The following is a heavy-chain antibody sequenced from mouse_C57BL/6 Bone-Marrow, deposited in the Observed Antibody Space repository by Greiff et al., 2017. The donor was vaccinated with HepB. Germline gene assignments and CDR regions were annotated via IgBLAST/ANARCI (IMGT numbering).Heavy chain of an antibody. J-gene: IGHJ4*01. V-gene: IGHV7-1*01. CDR1: GFTFSDFY. D-gene: IGHD2-10*01. Sequence: EVQLVESGGGLVQSGRSLRLSCATSGFTFSDFYMEWVRQAPGKGLEWIAASRNKANDYTTEYSASVKGRFIVSRDTSQSILYLQMNALRAEDTAIYYCARDAGLLSRAMDYWGQGTSVTVSS. CDR3: ARDAGLLSRAMDY. CDR2: SRNKANDYTT.